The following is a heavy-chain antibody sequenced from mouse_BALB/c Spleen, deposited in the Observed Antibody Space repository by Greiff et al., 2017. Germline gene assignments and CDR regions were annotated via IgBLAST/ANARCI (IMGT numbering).Heavy chain of an antibody. CDR3: ARPYGNGAWFAY. D-gene: IGHD2-1*01. V-gene: IGHV5-6*01. CDR1: GFTFSSYG. CDR2: ISSGGSYT. Sequence: DVHLVESGGDLVKPGGSLKLSCAASGFTFSSYGMSWVRQTPDKRLEWVATISSGGSYTYYPDSVKGRFTISRDNAKNTLYLQMSSLKSEDTAMYYCARPYGNGAWFAYWGQGTLVTVSA. J-gene: IGHJ3*01.